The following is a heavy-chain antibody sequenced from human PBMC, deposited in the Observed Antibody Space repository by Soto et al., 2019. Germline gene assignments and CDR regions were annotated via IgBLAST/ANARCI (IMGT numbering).Heavy chain of an antibody. J-gene: IGHJ4*02. Sequence: PGGSLRLSCAASGFTFSSYGMHWVRQAPGKGLEWVAVISYDGSNKYYADSVKGRFTISRDNSKNTLYLQMNSLRAEDTAVYYCAKDLGYSYGYWGQGTLVTVPS. D-gene: IGHD5-18*01. CDR2: ISYDGSNK. V-gene: IGHV3-30*18. CDR1: GFTFSSYG. CDR3: AKDLGYSYGY.